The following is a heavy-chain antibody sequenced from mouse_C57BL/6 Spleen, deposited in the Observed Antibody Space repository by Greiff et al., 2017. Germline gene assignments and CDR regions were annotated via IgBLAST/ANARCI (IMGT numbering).Heavy chain of an antibody. CDR2: IWTGGGT. CDR3: AKGWDGWFAY. Sequence: VKLVESGPGLVAPSQSLTITCTVSGFSLTSYAISWVRQPPGKGLEWLGVIWTGGGTNYNSAPKSRLSIYKDNSKSQVFIKMNSRQTDDTAEYYCAKGWDGWFAYWGQGTLVTVSA. D-gene: IGHD4-1*01. V-gene: IGHV2-9-1*01. J-gene: IGHJ3*01. CDR1: GFSLTSYA.